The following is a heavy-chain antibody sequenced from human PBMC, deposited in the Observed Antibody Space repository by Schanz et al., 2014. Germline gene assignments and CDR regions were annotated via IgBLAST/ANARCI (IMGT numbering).Heavy chain of an antibody. CDR1: GFTFSSYS. J-gene: IGHJ3*02. CDR2: INTGVNT. V-gene: IGHV3-23*04. Sequence: EVQLVESGGGLVQPGGSLRLSCTASGFTFSSYSMNWVRQAPGKGLEWVSAINTGVNTYYADSVKGRFTISRDNSKNTLYLQMNSLRAEDTAVYYCAKGRFGELSAFDIWGQGTMVTVSS. D-gene: IGHD3-10*01. CDR3: AKGRFGELSAFDI.